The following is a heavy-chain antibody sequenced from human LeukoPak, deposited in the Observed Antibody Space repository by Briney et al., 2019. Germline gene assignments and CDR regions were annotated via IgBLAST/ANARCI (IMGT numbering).Heavy chain of an antibody. J-gene: IGHJ6*02. D-gene: IGHD2-2*01. V-gene: IGHV3-48*02. CDR3: ARRCSSTSCYYYYGMDV. Sequence: PGGSLRLSCAASGFTFSTYSMNWVRQAPGKGLEWVSYISSSSSTIYYADSVKGRFTISRDNAKNSLYLQMNSLRDEDTAVYYRARRCSSTSCYYYYGMDVWGQGTTVTVSS. CDR2: ISSSSSTI. CDR1: GFTFSTYS.